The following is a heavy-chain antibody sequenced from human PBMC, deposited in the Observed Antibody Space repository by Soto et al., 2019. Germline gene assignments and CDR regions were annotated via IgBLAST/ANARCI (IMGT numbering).Heavy chain of an antibody. Sequence: SETLSLTCAVYCGSFSGYYWSWIRQPPGKGLEWIGEINHSGSTNYNPSLKSRVTISVDTSKNQFSLKLSSVTAADTAVYYCARGRGTWYYYDSSGYYYDYWGQGTLVTVSS. V-gene: IGHV4-34*01. CDR2: INHSGST. CDR3: ARGRGTWYYYDSSGYYYDY. CDR1: CGSFSGYY. J-gene: IGHJ4*02. D-gene: IGHD3-22*01.